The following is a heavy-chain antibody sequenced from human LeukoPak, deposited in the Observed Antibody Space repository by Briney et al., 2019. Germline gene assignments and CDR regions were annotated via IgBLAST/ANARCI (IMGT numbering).Heavy chain of an antibody. CDR3: ASWDVAAAGYDY. D-gene: IGHD6-13*01. CDR1: GFTFSSYS. J-gene: IGHJ4*02. V-gene: IGHV3-21*01. Sequence: GGSLRLSCAASGFTFSSYSMNWVRQAPGKGLEWVSSISSSSSYIYYADSVKGRFTISRDNAKNSLYLQMNSLRAEDTAVYYCASWDVAAAGYDYWGQGTLVAVSS. CDR2: ISSSSSYI.